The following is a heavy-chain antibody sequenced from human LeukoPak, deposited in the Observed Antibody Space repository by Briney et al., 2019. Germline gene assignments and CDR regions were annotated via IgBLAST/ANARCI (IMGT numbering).Heavy chain of an antibody. CDR1: GFTFSTYS. J-gene: IGHJ4*02. CDR3: ASQWELHPAF. Sequence: PGGSLRLSCVASGFTFSTYSFNWVRQAPGKGLEWVSYISSNSRDTYYADSVRGRFTISRDNAKNSLYLQMNSLRAEDTALHYCASQWELHPAFWGQGTLVTVSS. V-gene: IGHV3-48*01. CDR2: ISSNSRDT. D-gene: IGHD1-26*01.